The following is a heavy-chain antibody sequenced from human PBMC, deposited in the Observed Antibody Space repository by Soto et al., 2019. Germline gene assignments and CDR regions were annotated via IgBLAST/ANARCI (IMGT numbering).Heavy chain of an antibody. CDR3: ARVLRFLGKKGAFDI. CDR2: IYYSGST. CDR1: GGSISSYY. Sequence: SETLSLTCTVSGGSISSYYWSWIRQPPGKGLEWIGYIYYSGSTNYNPSLKSRVTISVDTSKNQFSLKLSSVTAADTAVYYCARVLRFLGKKGAFDIWGQGTMVTVSS. J-gene: IGHJ3*02. V-gene: IGHV4-59*01. D-gene: IGHD3-3*01.